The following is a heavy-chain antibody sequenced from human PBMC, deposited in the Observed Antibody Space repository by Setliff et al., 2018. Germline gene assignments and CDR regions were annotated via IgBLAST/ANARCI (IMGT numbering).Heavy chain of an antibody. Sequence: NPSETLSLTCIVSGGSINSYYWNWIRQPPGKGLEWIGYIYYSGNSNYDTNYNPSLKSRVTILSDTSKNQFSLILSSVTAADTAVYYCARFRYSYDQYGMDVWGQGTTVTVSS. CDR3: ARFRYSYDQYGMDV. J-gene: IGHJ6*02. CDR1: GGSINSYY. CDR2: IYYSGNSNYDT. V-gene: IGHV4-59*01. D-gene: IGHD5-18*01.